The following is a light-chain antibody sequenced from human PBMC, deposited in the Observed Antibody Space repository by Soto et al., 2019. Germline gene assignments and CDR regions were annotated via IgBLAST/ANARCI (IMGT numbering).Light chain of an antibody. V-gene: IGLV1-40*01. CDR2: GNS. CDR1: SSNIGAGYD. CDR3: QSYDSSLSGPSYV. Sequence: VLTQPPSVSGAPGQRVTISCTGSSSNIGAGYDVHWYQQLPGTAPKLLIYGNSNRPSGVPDRFSGSKSGTSASLAITGLQAEDEADYYCQSYDSSLSGPSYVFGTGTKLTVL. J-gene: IGLJ1*01.